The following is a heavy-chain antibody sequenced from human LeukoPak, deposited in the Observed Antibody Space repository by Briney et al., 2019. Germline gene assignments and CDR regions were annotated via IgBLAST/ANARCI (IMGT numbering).Heavy chain of an antibody. J-gene: IGHJ4*01. CDR1: GFTFSSCT. V-gene: IGHV3-23*01. Sequence: PGGSLRLSCAASGFTFSSCTMTWVRQAPGKGLGWVSGITGSSDSTYYADSVKGRFTVSRDNSRNTLFLQMNSLRAEDTAVYYCAKKTSYCAGDCYPYYFDYWGHGTLVTVSS. CDR2: ITGSSDST. D-gene: IGHD2-21*02. CDR3: AKKTSYCAGDCYPYYFDY.